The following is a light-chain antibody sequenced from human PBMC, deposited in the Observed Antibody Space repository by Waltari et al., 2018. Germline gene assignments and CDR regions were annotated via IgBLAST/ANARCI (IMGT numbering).Light chain of an antibody. CDR3: QKLNSYPL. Sequence: DIQLTQSPSFLSASVGDRVTITCRASQGIGSSLAWSQQKPGKAPKLLIYDASTLQSGVPSRFSGSGSGTEFTLTIISLQPEDFATYYCQKLNSYPLFGQGTKLESK. CDR2: DAS. J-gene: IGKJ2*01. CDR1: QGIGSS. V-gene: IGKV1-9*01.